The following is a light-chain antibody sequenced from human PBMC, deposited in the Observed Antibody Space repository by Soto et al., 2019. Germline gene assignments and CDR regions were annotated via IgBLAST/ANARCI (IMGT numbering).Light chain of an antibody. Sequence: EIVLTQSPATLSLSPGERATLSCRASQSVSSYLAWYQQKPGQAPRLLIYDASNSATGIPARFSGSGSGTDFTLTISSLEPEDVAVYYCQQRSNWLLTFGGGTKVEIK. V-gene: IGKV3-11*01. CDR2: DAS. CDR3: QQRSNWLLT. CDR1: QSVSSY. J-gene: IGKJ4*01.